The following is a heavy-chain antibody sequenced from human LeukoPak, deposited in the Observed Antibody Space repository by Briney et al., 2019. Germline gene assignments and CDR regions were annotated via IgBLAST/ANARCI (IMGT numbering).Heavy chain of an antibody. Sequence: GGSLRLSCAAPGFSLDDYAIHWVRQAPGKGLEWVSLISGDGGSTFYADSVKGRFTISRDNSKNSLYLQMSSLRSEDTALYYCARESDSSGWYDSWGQGTLVTVSS. CDR1: GFSLDDYA. V-gene: IGHV3-43*02. D-gene: IGHD3-22*01. J-gene: IGHJ5*01. CDR2: ISGDGGST. CDR3: ARESDSSGWYDS.